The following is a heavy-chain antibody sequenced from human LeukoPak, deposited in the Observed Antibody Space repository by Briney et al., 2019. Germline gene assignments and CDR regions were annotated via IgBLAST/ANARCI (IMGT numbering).Heavy chain of an antibody. V-gene: IGHV3-21*06. CDR2: VSNSGDYI. Sequence: GGSLRLSCAASGFSFSSYRMNWVRQAPGKGLEWVSSVSNSGDYIHYADSVKGRFTISRDNSKNSLYLQMNSLRAEDTAVYYCAKEAAEWFWERKGAFDIWGQGTMVTVSS. D-gene: IGHD3-10*01. CDR1: GFSFSSYR. J-gene: IGHJ3*02. CDR3: AKEAAEWFWERKGAFDI.